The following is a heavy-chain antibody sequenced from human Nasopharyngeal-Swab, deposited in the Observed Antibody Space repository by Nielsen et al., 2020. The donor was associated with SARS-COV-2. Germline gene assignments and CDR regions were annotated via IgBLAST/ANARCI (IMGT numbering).Heavy chain of an antibody. CDR3: AKGYSSSWYSWFDP. CDR1: GFIFSNYA. CDR2: MSVSGGST. V-gene: IGHV3-23*01. D-gene: IGHD6-13*01. J-gene: IGHJ5*02. Sequence: GESLKISCAASGFIFSNYAMSWVRQAPGKGLEWVSGMSVSGGSTYYADSVKGRFTISRDHSKNTLYLQMNSLRAEDMAVYYCAKGYSSSWYSWFDPWGQGTLVTVSS.